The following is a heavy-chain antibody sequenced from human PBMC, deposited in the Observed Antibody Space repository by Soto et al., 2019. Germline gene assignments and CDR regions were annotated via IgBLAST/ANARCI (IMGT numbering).Heavy chain of an antibody. V-gene: IGHV3-30*18. CDR1: GFTFSSYG. CDR2: ISYDGSNK. D-gene: IGHD2-2*01. J-gene: IGHJ6*02. Sequence: QVQLVESGGGVVQPGRSLRLSCAASGFTFSSYGMHWVRQAPGKGLEWVAVISYDGSNKYYADSVKGRFTISRDNSKNTLYLQMNSLRAEDTAVYYCANSLVPAQGRYGMDVWGQGTTVTVSS. CDR3: ANSLVPAQGRYGMDV.